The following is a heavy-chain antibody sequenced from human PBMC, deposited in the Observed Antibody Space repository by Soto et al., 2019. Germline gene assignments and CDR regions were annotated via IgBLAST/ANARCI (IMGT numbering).Heavy chain of an antibody. J-gene: IGHJ6*02. Sequence: ASVKVSCKASRYTFTGYYMHWVRQAPGQGLEWMGWINPNSGGTNYAQKFQGRVTMTRDTSISTAYMELSRLRSDDPAVYYCARDRMPIVVVPAAQGPLFGGGSVGPYAMDVWGQGTTVTVSS. CDR3: ARDRMPIVVVPAAQGPLFGGGSVGPYAMDV. D-gene: IGHD2-2*01. V-gene: IGHV1-2*02. CDR2: INPNSGGT. CDR1: RYTFTGYY.